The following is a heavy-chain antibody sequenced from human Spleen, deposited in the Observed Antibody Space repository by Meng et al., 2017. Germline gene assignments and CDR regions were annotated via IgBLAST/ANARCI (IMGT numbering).Heavy chain of an antibody. CDR3: ARGVGIDY. CDR1: GGYINRYY. V-gene: IGHV4-59*01. J-gene: IGHJ4*02. D-gene: IGHD1-26*01. CDR2: IFYSGST. Sequence: QVQLQESGPGLVKPSETLSLTDIVSGGYINRYYLSWLRQPPGKELELIGYIFYSGSTNYNPSLKSRVTISIDTSKNQFSLKLTSVTATDTAVYYCARGVGIDYWGQGTLVTVSS.